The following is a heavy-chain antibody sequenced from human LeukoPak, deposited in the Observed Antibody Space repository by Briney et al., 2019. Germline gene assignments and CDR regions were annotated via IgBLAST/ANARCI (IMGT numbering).Heavy chain of an antibody. Sequence: SETLSLTCTVSGGSISSGGYYWSWIRQHPGKGLEWIGYIYYSGSTYYNPSLKSRVTISVDTSKNQFSLKLSSVTAADTAVYYCARVRAQAAIDYWGQGTLVTVSS. V-gene: IGHV4-31*03. CDR1: GGSISSGGYY. CDR2: IYYSGST. J-gene: IGHJ4*02. CDR3: ARVRAQAAIDY.